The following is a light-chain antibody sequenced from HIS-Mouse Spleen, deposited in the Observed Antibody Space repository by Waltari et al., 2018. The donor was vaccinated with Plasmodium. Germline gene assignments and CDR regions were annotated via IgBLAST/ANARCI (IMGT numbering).Light chain of an antibody. Sequence: YELTQPPSVPVSPGQTARIACSGDALPKHYAYWYQQKPGQAPVLVIYKDSERPSGIPERFSGSSSGTTVTLTISGVQAEDEADYYCQSADSSGTYVVFGGGTKLTVL. CDR3: QSADSSGTYVV. CDR2: KDS. J-gene: IGLJ2*01. V-gene: IGLV3-25*03. CDR1: ALPKHY.